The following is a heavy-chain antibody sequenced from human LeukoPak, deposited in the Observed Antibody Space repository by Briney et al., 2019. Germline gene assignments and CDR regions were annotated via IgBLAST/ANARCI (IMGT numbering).Heavy chain of an antibody. CDR2: IWYDGSNK. V-gene: IGHV3-30*02. CDR3: AKNYGSGSYYLYYFDY. J-gene: IGHJ4*02. CDR1: GFTFSSYG. D-gene: IGHD3-10*01. Sequence: PGGSLRLSCAASGFTFSSYGMHWVRQAPGKGLEWVAVIWYDGSNKYYADSVKGRFTISRDNSKNTLYLQMNSLRAEDTAVYYCAKNYGSGSYYLYYFDYWGQGTLVTVSS.